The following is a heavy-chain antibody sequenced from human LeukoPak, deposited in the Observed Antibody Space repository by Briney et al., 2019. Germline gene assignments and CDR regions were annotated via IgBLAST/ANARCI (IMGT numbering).Heavy chain of an antibody. J-gene: IGHJ3*02. D-gene: IGHD7-27*01. CDR1: GFTFSSYA. CDR2: ISGSGGST. Sequence: QAGGSLRLSRAASGFTFSSYAMSWDRQAPGMGLEWVSAISGSGGSTYYADSVKGRFTISRDNSKNTLYLQMNSLRAEDTAVYCCARMGIRDAFDIWGQGTMVTVSS. V-gene: IGHV3-23*01. CDR3: ARMGIRDAFDI.